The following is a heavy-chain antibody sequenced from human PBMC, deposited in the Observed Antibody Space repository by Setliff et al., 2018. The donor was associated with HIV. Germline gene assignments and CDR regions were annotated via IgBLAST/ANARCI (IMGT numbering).Heavy chain of an antibody. CDR2: IYYSGST. D-gene: IGHD6-19*01. CDR1: GGSISSYY. CDR3: ARVPYRSAWFSGGHDAFDI. V-gene: IGHV4-59*01. J-gene: IGHJ3*02. Sequence: PSETLSLTCTVSGGSISSYYWSWIRQPPGKGLEWIGYIYYSGSTNYNPSLKSRVTISVDTSKNQFSLKLSSVTAADTAVYFCARVPYRSAWFSGGHDAFDIWGQGTMVTVSS.